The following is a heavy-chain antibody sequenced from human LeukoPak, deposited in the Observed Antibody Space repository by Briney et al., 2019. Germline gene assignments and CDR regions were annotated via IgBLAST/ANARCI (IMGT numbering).Heavy chain of an antibody. CDR1: GFTFSTAW. CDR2: IKSETDGGTT. D-gene: IGHD3-10*01. CDR3: LAGTY. Sequence: GGSLRLSCAVSGFTFSTAWMTWVRQAPGKGLEWLGRIKSETDGGTTHNAAPAKGRFTISRDDSIRTVYLQMNSLKTEDTAVYYCLAGTYWGQGTLVTVSS. V-gene: IGHV3-15*01. J-gene: IGHJ4*02.